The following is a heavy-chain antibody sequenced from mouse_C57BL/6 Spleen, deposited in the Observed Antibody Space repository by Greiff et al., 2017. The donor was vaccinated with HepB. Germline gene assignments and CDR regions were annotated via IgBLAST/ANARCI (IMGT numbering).Heavy chain of an antibody. D-gene: IGHD5-1*01. V-gene: IGHV5-4*01. CDR3: ARETYHPFAY. CDR2: ISDGGSYT. Sequence: DVKLVESGGGLVKPGGSLKLSCAASGFTFSSYAMSWVRQTPEKRLEWVATISDGGSYTYYPDNVKGRFTISRDNAKNNLYLQMSHLKSEDTAMYYCARETYHPFAYWGQGTLVTVSA. J-gene: IGHJ3*01. CDR1: GFTFSSYA.